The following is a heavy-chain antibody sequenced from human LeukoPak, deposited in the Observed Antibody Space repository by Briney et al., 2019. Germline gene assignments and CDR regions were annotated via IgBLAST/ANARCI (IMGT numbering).Heavy chain of an antibody. V-gene: IGHV4-4*07. D-gene: IGHD6-19*01. CDR3: ARVPPGYSSGWYLDY. J-gene: IGHJ4*02. CDR2: IYTSGST. CDR1: GGSISGYY. Sequence: SETLSLTCTVSGGSISGYYWSWIRQPAGKGLEWIGRIYTSGSTNYNPSLKSRVTISVDKSKNQFSLKLSSVTAADTAVYYCARVPPGYSSGWYLDYWGQGTLVTVSS.